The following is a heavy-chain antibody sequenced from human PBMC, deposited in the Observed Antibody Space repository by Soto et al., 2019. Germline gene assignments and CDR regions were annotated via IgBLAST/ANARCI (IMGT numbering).Heavy chain of an antibody. CDR2: INPNSGDT. CDR3: ARSPSY. CDR1: GYTLTGYY. Sequence: QVQLVQSGAEVRKPGASVKVSCKASGYTLTGYYMHWVRQAPGQGLEYMGWINPNSGDTNYAQMFQGRVTMTRDTSVSAVYMELSRLRSDDTALYYCARSPSYWGQGTLVTVSS. J-gene: IGHJ4*02. V-gene: IGHV1-2*02.